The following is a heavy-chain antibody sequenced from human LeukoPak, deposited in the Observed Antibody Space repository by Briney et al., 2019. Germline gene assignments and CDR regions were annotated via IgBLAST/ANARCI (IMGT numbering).Heavy chain of an antibody. V-gene: IGHV4-59*01. CDR3: ARAASRKDFSGGSCYSFWFDP. CDR2: IYYSGST. D-gene: IGHD2-15*01. Sequence: SETLSLTCTVSGGSISSYYWSWIRQPPGKGLEWIGYIYYSGSTNYNPSLKSRVTISVDTSKNQFSLKLSSVTAADTAVYYCARAASRKDFSGGSCYSFWFDPWGQGTLVTVSS. J-gene: IGHJ5*02. CDR1: GGSISSYY.